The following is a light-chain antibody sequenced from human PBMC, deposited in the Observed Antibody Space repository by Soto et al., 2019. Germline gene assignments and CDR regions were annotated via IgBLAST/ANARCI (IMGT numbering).Light chain of an antibody. CDR1: NIGSKS. CDR2: YDS. CDR3: QVWDSSSDHLV. Sequence: SYELTQPPSVSVAPGKTARITCGGTNIGSKSVHWYQQKPGQAPVLVIYYDSDRPSRIPERFSGSNSGNTATLTISRVEAGDEADYYCQVWDSSSDHLVFGGGTKLTVL. J-gene: IGLJ2*01. V-gene: IGLV3-21*04.